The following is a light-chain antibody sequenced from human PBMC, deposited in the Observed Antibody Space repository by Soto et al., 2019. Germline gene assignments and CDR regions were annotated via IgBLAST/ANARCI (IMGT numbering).Light chain of an antibody. CDR3: QQYNNWPLT. J-gene: IGKJ1*01. V-gene: IGKV3-15*01. CDR2: GAS. CDR1: QSVSSN. Sequence: EIVMTQSRTTLSVSPGERAILSCRASQSVSSNLAWYQQKPGQAPRLLIYGASTRATGIPARFSGSGSGTEFTLTISSLQSEDFAVYYCQQYNNWPLTFGQGTKVEIK.